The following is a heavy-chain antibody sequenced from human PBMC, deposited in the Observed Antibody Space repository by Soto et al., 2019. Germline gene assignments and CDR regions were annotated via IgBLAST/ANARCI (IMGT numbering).Heavy chain of an antibody. Sequence: HVQLVESGGAVVQPGRSLRLSCAASGFTFSSYDMHWVRQAPGKGLEWVAVISYDGSNKYYADSVKGRFIISRDNSKNTLYLQMNSLRTEDTAVYYCATKIVAATSDYWGQGTLVTVSS. D-gene: IGHD2-15*01. CDR1: GFTFSSYD. CDR3: ATKIVAATSDY. CDR2: ISYDGSNK. J-gene: IGHJ4*02. V-gene: IGHV3-30*03.